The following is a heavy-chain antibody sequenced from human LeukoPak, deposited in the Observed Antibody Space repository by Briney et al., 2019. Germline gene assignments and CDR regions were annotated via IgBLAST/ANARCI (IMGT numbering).Heavy chain of an antibody. Sequence: PGGSLRLSCAASGFTFRSYWMSWVRQAPGKGLEWVANIKQDGSEKYYVDSVKGRFTISRDNAKNSLYLQMSSLRAEDTAVYYCAKLLAVAGGHYGMDVWGQGTTVTVSS. D-gene: IGHD6-19*01. CDR2: IKQDGSEK. V-gene: IGHV3-7*05. CDR3: AKLLAVAGGHYGMDV. J-gene: IGHJ6*02. CDR1: GFTFRSYW.